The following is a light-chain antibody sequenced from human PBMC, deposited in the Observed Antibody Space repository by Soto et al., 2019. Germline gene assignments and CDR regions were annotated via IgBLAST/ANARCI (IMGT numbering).Light chain of an antibody. CDR3: AAWDDSLSGPV. CDR2: RNN. J-gene: IGLJ2*01. CDR1: SSNIGSNY. V-gene: IGLV1-47*01. Sequence: QSVLTQPPSASGTPGQRVTISCSGSSSNIGSNYVYWYQQLPGTAPKLLIYRNNQRPSGVTDRFSGSKSGTSASLAISGLGSEDEADYYCAAWDDSLSGPVFGGGTKLTVL.